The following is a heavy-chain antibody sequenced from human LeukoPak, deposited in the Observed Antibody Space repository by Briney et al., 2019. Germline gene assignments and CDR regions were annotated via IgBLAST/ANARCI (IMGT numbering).Heavy chain of an antibody. Sequence: ASVKVSCKASGYTFTRYYMHWVRQAPGQGLEWMGWINPNSGSTNYAQKFQGRVTKTRDTSISTAYIELSRLRSDDTAVYYCARLSSERCYGSGSYSSYWGQGTLVTVSS. CDR1: GYTFTRYY. V-gene: IGHV1-2*02. CDR3: ARLSSERCYGSGSYSSY. J-gene: IGHJ4*02. D-gene: IGHD3-10*01. CDR2: INPNSGST.